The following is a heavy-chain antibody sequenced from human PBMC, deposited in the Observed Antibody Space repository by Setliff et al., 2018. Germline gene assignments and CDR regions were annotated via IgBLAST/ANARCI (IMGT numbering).Heavy chain of an antibody. CDR3: ARENGYCSGGACYFMFDY. J-gene: IGHJ4*02. CDR1: GGSISSSNW. D-gene: IGHD2-15*01. V-gene: IGHV4-4*02. CDR2: IYHSGSI. Sequence: SETLSLTCTVSGGSISSSNWWTWVRQPPGKGLEWIGEIYHSGSINYNPSLKSRVTMSVDKSKNQFSLKLSSVIAADTAVYYCARENGYCSGGACYFMFDYWGQGTLVTVSS.